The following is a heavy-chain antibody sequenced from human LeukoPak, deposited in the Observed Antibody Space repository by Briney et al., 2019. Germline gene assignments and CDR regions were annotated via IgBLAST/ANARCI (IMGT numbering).Heavy chain of an antibody. D-gene: IGHD5-18*01. CDR2: INHSGST. J-gene: IGHJ4*02. V-gene: IGHV4-34*01. CDR1: GGSFSGYY. CDR3: ARERWVNSYGSDFDY. Sequence: PSETLSLTCAVYGGSFSGYYWSWIRQPPGKGLEWMGEINHSGSTNYNPSLKSRVTISVDTSKNQFSLKLSSVTAADTAVYYCARERWVNSYGSDFDYWGQGTLVTVSS.